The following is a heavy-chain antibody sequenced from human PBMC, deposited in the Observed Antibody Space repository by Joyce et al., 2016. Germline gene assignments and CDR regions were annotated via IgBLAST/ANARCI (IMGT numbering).Heavy chain of an antibody. Sequence: QVQLVESGGGVVQPGRSLRLSCAASGFTFSNYGMHWVRQAPGKGVEWMAIIWYDGTNKYYGDSVKGRFTISRDNSKNTVYLQMDSLRTEDTAVYYCAKDGEGGIAVTRRKYLDYWGQGTLVTVSS. CDR3: AKDGEGGIAVTRRKYLDY. V-gene: IGHV3-30*18. CDR1: GFTFSNYG. CDR2: IWYDGTNK. D-gene: IGHD6-19*01. J-gene: IGHJ4*02.